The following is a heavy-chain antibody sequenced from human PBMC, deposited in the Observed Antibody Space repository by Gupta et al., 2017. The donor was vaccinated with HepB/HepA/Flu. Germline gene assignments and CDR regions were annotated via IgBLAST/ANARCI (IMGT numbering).Heavy chain of an antibody. CDR3: ARTAGTTHTRFDY. J-gene: IGHJ4*02. Sequence: QVQPVASGGGVVQPGRSLRLSCAVPGFTFSSYVIHWVRQAPGKGLEWVAVISYDGSNKYYADSVKGRFTISRDNSKNTLYLQMNSLRAEDTAVYYCARTAGTTHTRFDYWGQGTLVTVSS. V-gene: IGHV3-30-3*01. CDR2: ISYDGSNK. D-gene: IGHD1-1*01. CDR1: GFTFSSYV.